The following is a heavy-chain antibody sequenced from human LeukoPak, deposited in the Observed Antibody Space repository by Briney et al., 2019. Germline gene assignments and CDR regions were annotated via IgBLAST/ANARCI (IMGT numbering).Heavy chain of an antibody. CDR1: GFTFSTYA. CDR2: ISYNGSHQ. CDR3: ATSIRRITVSS. V-gene: IGHV3-30*04. J-gene: IGHJ4*02. Sequence: GGSLRLSCAASGFTFSTYAMHWVRQAPGKGLEWLTVISYNGSHQYYSDSVRGRFTISRDNSRNSVFLQINRLRPEDTAVYYCATSIRRITVSSWGQGTLVTVSS. D-gene: IGHD3-3*01.